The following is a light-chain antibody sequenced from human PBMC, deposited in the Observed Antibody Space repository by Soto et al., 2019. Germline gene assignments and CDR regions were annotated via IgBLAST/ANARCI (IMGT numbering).Light chain of an antibody. CDR3: HQYGSSRT. Sequence: EIVLTQSPGTLSLSPGERATLSCRASQSVSSSYLAWYQQKPGQAPRLLMYGASSRATGIPDRFSGSGSGTDFTLTISRLEPEDFAVYYCHQYGSSRTLGQGTKVDI. J-gene: IGKJ1*01. CDR2: GAS. V-gene: IGKV3-20*01. CDR1: QSVSSSY.